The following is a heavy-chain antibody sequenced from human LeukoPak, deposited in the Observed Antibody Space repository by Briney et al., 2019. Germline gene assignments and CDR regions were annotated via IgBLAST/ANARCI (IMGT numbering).Heavy chain of an antibody. V-gene: IGHV3-23*01. Sequence: GGSLSLSCAASGFVFSSYAMSWVRQAPGKGLEWVSAISGSGYSTYYADSVKGRFTIPRDNSKNTLYLQMNSLRAEDTAVYYCAKGVSGSYPFDYWGQGTLVTVSS. CDR2: ISGSGYST. D-gene: IGHD1-26*01. CDR1: GFVFSSYA. J-gene: IGHJ4*02. CDR3: AKGVSGSYPFDY.